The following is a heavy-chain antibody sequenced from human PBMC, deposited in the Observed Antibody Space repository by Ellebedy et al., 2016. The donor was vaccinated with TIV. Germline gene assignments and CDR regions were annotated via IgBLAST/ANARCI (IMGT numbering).Heavy chain of an antibody. J-gene: IGHJ4*02. Sequence: GESLKISCAASGFTFSSYAMTWVRQAPGKALEWLATLTGSCGYTYYADSVKGRFTISRDNSKNTLYLQMDSLRAEDTAVYYCARDGKVGSPTEYYFDSWGQGTLVTVSS. CDR3: ARDGKVGSPTEYYFDS. D-gene: IGHD1-26*01. CDR2: LTGSCGYT. CDR1: GFTFSSYA. V-gene: IGHV3-23*01.